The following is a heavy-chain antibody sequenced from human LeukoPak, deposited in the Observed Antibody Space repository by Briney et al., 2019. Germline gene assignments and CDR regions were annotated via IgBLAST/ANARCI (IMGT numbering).Heavy chain of an antibody. CDR3: ARCPEGYGLKGPLDY. CDR1: GGTFSSYA. CDR2: IIPIFGTA. D-gene: IGHD5-12*01. J-gene: IGHJ4*02. V-gene: IGHV1-69*06. Sequence: SVKVSCKASGGTFSSYAISWVRQAPGQGLEWMGGIIPIFGTANYAQKFQGRVTITADKSTSTAYMELSSLRSEDTAVYYCARCPEGYGLKGPLDYWGQGTLVTVSS.